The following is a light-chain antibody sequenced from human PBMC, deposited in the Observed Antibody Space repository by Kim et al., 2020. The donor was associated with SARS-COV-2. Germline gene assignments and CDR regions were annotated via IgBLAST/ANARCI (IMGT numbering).Light chain of an antibody. CDR1: NIGSKS. CDR2: YDS. J-gene: IGLJ3*02. V-gene: IGLV3-21*04. CDR3: QVWASSSDHWV. Sequence: SYELTQPPSVSVAPGKTARITCGGNNIGSKSVHWYQQKPGQAPVLAIYYDSDRPSGIPERFSGSNSGNTATLTISRVEAGDEADYDCQVWASSSDHWVFG.